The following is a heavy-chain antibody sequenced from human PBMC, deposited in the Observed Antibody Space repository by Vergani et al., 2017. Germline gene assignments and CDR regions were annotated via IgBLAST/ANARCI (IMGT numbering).Heavy chain of an antibody. V-gene: IGHV2-70*04. J-gene: IGHJ4*02. CDR1: GFPLSTSGMR. Sequence: QVTLKESGPALVKPTQTLTLTCTFSGFPLSTSGMRVSWIRQPPGKALEWLARIDWDDDKFYSTSLKTRLTISKDTSKNQVVLTMTNMDPVYTATYYCARSSNWGSTGFDYWGQGTLVTVSS. CDR3: ARSSNWGSTGFDY. D-gene: IGHD7-27*01. CDR2: IDWDDDK.